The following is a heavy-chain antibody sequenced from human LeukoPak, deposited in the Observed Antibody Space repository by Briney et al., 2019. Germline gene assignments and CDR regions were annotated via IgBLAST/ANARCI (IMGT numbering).Heavy chain of an antibody. CDR3: AKDRSWAGDY. J-gene: IGHJ4*02. CDR1: GFTFGSYG. V-gene: IGHV3-30*18. CDR2: ISYDGSNK. Sequence: GRSLRLSCAASGFTFGSYGMHWVRQAPGKGLEWVAVISYDGSNKYYADSVKGRFTISRDNSKNTLYLQMNSLRAEDTAVYYCAKDRSWAGDYWGQGTLVTVSS. D-gene: IGHD6-13*01.